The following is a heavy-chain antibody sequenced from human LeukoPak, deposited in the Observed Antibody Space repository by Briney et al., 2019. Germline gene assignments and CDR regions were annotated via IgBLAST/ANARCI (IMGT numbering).Heavy chain of an antibody. V-gene: IGHV4-59*08. D-gene: IGHD6-13*01. J-gene: IGHJ6*02. CDR2: LSYTGST. CDR1: GASISNYY. CDR3: ARLGYSSSWTPYYYYYGMDV. Sequence: SETLSLTCAVSGASISNYYWSWIRQPPGKGLEWIGYLSYTGSTNYNPSLKSRVTISGDTSKNQFSLKLTSVTAADTAVYYCARLGYSSSWTPYYYYYGMDVWGQGTTVTVSS.